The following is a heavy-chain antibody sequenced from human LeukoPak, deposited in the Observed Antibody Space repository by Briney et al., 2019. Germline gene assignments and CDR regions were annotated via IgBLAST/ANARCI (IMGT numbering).Heavy chain of an antibody. CDR2: IYSDGGT. J-gene: IGHJ4*02. D-gene: IGHD6-19*01. CDR1: GVTFSNNY. V-gene: IGHV3-53*01. Sequence: GGSLRLSCAASGVTFSNNYMSWVRQAPGKGLEWVSVIYSDGGTFYSDSVKGRFTISRDYSKNTLYLQMNSLRADDTAVYYCARDSSGPAFWGQGTLVTVSS. CDR3: ARDSSGPAF.